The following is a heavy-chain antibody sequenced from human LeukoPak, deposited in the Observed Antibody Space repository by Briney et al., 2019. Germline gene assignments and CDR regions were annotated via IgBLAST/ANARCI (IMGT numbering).Heavy chain of an antibody. CDR3: AREGIAAAGTYFDY. V-gene: IGHV3-48*04. CDR2: ISSSSSTI. CDR1: GFTFSSYA. J-gene: IGHJ4*02. D-gene: IGHD6-13*01. Sequence: GGSLRLSCAASGFTFSSYAMSWVRQAPGKGLEWVSYISSSSSTIYYADSVKGRFTISRDNAKNSLYLQMNSLRAEDTAVYYCAREGIAAAGTYFDYWGQGTLVTVSS.